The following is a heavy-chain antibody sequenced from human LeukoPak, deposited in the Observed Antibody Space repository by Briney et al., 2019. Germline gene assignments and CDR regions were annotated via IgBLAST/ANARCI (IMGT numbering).Heavy chain of an antibody. V-gene: IGHV4-34*12. D-gene: IGHD3-16*02. CDR2: IIHSGSI. Sequence: PSETLSLTCAVYGGSFSGSYWSWIRQPPGKGLEWIGEIIHSGSINYNPSLKSRVTISVDTSKNQFSLKLSSVCAADTAVYYCARQDYDYVWGSYRPRGTFDYWGQGTLVTVSS. CDR1: GGSFSGSY. CDR3: ARQDYDYVWGSYRPRGTFDY. J-gene: IGHJ4*02.